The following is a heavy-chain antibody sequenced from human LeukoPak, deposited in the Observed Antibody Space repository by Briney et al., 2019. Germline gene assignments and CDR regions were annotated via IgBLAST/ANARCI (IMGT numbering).Heavy chain of an antibody. CDR3: ARDTGRYCSGGSCYSHALFDP. CDR2: IYTSGST. CDR1: GGSISSYY. Sequence: PSETLSLTCTVSGGSISSYYWSWIRQPAGKGLEWIGRIYTSGSTNYNPSLKSRVTMSVDTSKNQFSLKLSSVTAADTAVYYCARDTGRYCSGGSCYSHALFDPWGQGTLVTVSS. J-gene: IGHJ5*02. V-gene: IGHV4-4*07. D-gene: IGHD2-15*01.